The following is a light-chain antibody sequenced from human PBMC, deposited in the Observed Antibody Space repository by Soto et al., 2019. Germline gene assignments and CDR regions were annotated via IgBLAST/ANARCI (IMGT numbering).Light chain of an antibody. V-gene: IGLV3-1*01. Sequence: SYELTQPPSVSVSPGQTASITCSGDKLGDKYACWYQQKPCQSPVLVIYEDRKRPSGIPERFSGSNSENTATLTISGTQAMDEADYYCQAWDNSTPVVFGGGTKLTVL. CDR1: KLGDKY. CDR2: EDR. J-gene: IGLJ2*01. CDR3: QAWDNSTPVV.